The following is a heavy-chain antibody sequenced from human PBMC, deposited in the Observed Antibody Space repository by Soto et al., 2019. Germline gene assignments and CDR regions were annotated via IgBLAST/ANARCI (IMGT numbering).Heavy chain of an antibody. CDR3: ARDWGSSGWPN. D-gene: IGHD6-19*01. J-gene: IGHJ4*02. CDR1: GHSLSSGGYY. Sequence: PSETLSLTCTVSGHSLSSGGYYLSWIRQHPGKGLEWVGYIYFTGTTLYNPSLKSRLAISVDTSKNQFSLKLTSVTAADTAVYYCARDWGSSGWPNWGQGVLVTVSS. CDR2: IYFTGTT. V-gene: IGHV4-31*03.